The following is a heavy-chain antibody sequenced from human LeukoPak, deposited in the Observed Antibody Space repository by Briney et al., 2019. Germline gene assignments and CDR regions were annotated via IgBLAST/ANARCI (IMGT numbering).Heavy chain of an antibody. J-gene: IGHJ6*03. CDR2: ISGSGYTT. Sequence: GGSLRLSCEASGFTFNSYGMSWVRQAPGKGLEWVSAISGSGYTTYYADSVKGRFTISRDNSENTLYLQMNSLRDEDTAVYYCAKSSGYGDYGYYYYYMDVWGKGTTVTISS. CDR3: AKSSGYGDYGYYYYYMDV. V-gene: IGHV3-23*01. D-gene: IGHD4-17*01. CDR1: GFTFNSYG.